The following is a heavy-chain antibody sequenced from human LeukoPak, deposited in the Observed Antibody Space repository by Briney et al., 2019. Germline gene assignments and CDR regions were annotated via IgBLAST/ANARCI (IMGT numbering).Heavy chain of an antibody. J-gene: IGHJ5*02. D-gene: IGHD2-2*01. CDR2: FDPEDGET. V-gene: IGHV1-24*01. CDR3: ARDSSNSASWWFDP. CDR1: GYTPTELS. Sequence: ASVKVSCKVSGYTPTELSMHWVRQAPGKGLEWMGGFDPEDGETIYAQKFQGRVTMTEDTSTDTAYMELSSLRSEDTTVYYCARDSSNSASWWFDPWGQGTLVTVSS.